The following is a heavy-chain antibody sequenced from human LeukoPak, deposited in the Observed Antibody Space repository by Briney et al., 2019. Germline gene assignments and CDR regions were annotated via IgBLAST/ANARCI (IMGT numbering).Heavy chain of an antibody. J-gene: IGHJ4*02. CDR3: ARGGVVVVAAHDY. D-gene: IGHD2-15*01. CDR1: GGSISSYY. CDR2: INTSGNT. V-gene: IGHV4-4*07. Sequence: PSETLSLTCTVSGGSISSYYWSWIRQPAGKGLEWIGRINTSGNTNYNPSLKSRVTISVDTSKNQFSLKLSSVTAAGTAVYYCARGGVVVVAAHDYWGQGTLVTVSS.